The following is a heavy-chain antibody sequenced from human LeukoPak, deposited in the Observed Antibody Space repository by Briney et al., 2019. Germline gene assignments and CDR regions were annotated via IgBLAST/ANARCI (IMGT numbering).Heavy chain of an antibody. CDR1: GFTFYDYA. J-gene: IGHJ4*02. D-gene: IGHD5-18*01. CDR3: AKDSSKRGYSYGYYGY. V-gene: IGHV3-9*01. Sequence: GGSLRLSCAASGFTFYDYAMHWVRQAPGKGLEWVSGISWNSGSIGYADSVKGRFTISRDNAKNSLYLQMNSLRAEDTALYYCAKDSSKRGYSYGYYGYWGQGTLVTVSS. CDR2: ISWNSGSI.